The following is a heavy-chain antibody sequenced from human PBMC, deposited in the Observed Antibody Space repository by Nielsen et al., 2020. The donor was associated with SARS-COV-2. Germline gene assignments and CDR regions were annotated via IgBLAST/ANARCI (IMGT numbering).Heavy chain of an antibody. V-gene: IGHV1-18*01. CDR3: ARPITNNYYYYYMDV. D-gene: IGHD1-1*01. Sequence: ASVKVSCKASGYTFTSYGISWVRQAPGQGLEWMGWISAYNGNTVYAQRLQGRVTMTTDSSTSTAYMELRSLRSDDTAVYYCARPITNNYYYYYMDVWGKGTTVTVSS. J-gene: IGHJ6*03. CDR1: GYTFTSYG. CDR2: ISAYNGNT.